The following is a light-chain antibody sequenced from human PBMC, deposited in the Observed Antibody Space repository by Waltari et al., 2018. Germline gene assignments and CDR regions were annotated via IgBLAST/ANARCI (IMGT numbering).Light chain of an antibody. CDR3: QSYDSSLSGSV. V-gene: IGLV1-40*01. CDR1: SSNIGAGSA. J-gene: IGLJ3*02. Sequence: QSVLAQPPSVSGAPGQRVTISCSGSSSNIGAGSAVPWYQHLPGTAPKLLIYGNSNRPSGVPDRFSGSKSGTSASLAITGLQAEDEADYYCQSYDSSLSGSVFGGGTKLTVL. CDR2: GNS.